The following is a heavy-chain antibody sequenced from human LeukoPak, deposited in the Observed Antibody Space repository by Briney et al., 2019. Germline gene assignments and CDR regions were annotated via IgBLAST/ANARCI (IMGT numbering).Heavy chain of an antibody. CDR3: AKEEMGIPSEDFDY. Sequence: QTGGSLRLSCAASGFTFSSYGMHWVRQAPGKGLEWVAVIWYDGSNKYYADSVKGRFTISRDNSKNTLYLQMNSLRAEDTAVYYCAKEEMGIPSEDFDYWGQGTLVTVSS. J-gene: IGHJ4*02. CDR1: GFTFSSYG. D-gene: IGHD7-27*01. CDR2: IWYDGSNK. V-gene: IGHV3-33*06.